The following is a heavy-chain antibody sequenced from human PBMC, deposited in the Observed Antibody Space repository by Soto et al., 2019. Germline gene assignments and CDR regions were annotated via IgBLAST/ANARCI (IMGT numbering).Heavy chain of an antibody. J-gene: IGHJ6*02. V-gene: IGHV3-7*01. Sequence: GGSLRLSCAASGFTFSSYWMSWVRQAPGKGLEWVANIKQDGSVKYYVDSVKGRFTISRDNAKNSLYLQMNSLRAEDTAVYYCASLPFSSSYYYYGMDVWGQGTTVTVSS. CDR1: GFTFSSYW. D-gene: IGHD6-6*01. CDR3: ASLPFSSSYYYYGMDV. CDR2: IKQDGSVK.